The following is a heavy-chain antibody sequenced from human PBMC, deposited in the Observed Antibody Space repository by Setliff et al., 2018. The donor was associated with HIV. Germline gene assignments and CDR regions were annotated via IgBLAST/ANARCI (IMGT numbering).Heavy chain of an antibody. D-gene: IGHD3-22*01. Sequence: PGGSLRLSCGASGFTFRDYLMIWVRQAPGKGLECAANINQDGSEKYHVGSVKGRFAISRDNAKSSLYLQMSSLTADDTAAYYCARARRDASGYWGHFFYYMDVWGKGTTVTVSS. CDR3: ARARRDASGYWGHFFYYMDV. CDR2: INQDGSEK. V-gene: IGHV3-7*03. CDR1: GFTFRDYL. J-gene: IGHJ6*03.